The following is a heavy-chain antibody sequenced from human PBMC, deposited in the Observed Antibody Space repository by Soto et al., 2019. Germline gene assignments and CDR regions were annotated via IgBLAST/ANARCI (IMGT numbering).Heavy chain of an antibody. CDR3: ARLIADRIDY. CDR2: IYYTGST. CDR1: GGSISTGSYY. J-gene: IGHJ4*02. Sequence: SETLSLTCSVSGGSISTGSYYWGWVRQPPGKGLEWIGSIYYTGSTYYNPSLKSRVTLSVDTSKNQFSLKLTSVTAADTAVYFCARLIADRIDYWGQGTLVNVSS. V-gene: IGHV4-39*01. D-gene: IGHD6-13*01.